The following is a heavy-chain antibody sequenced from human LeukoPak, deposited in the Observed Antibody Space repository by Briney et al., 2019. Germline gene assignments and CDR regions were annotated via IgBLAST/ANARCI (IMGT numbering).Heavy chain of an antibody. CDR3: ATEKLGLKAFDI. D-gene: IGHD3-16*01. CDR1: GYTLTELS. J-gene: IGHJ3*02. CDR2: FDPEDGET. Sequence: ASVKVSCKVSGYTLTELSMHWVRQAPGKGLEWMGGFDPEDGETIYAQKFQGRVTMTEDTSTDTAYMELSSLRSEDTAVYYCATEKLGLKAFDIWGQGTMVTVSS. V-gene: IGHV1-24*01.